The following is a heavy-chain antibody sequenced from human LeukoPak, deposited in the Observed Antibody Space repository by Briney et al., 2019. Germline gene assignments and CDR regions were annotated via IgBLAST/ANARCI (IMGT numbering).Heavy chain of an antibody. CDR1: GFTFSFNS. D-gene: IGHD2-8*01. CDR3: ARSNGFGMDV. Sequence: GGSLRLSCAASGFTFSFNSMHWVRQGPGKGLVWVSRIKRDGSGTTYADSVKGRVTISRDNAKNTLYLQMNSLRVEDTAVYYCARSNGFGMDVWGQGTTVTVSS. J-gene: IGHJ6*02. CDR2: IKRDGSGT. V-gene: IGHV3-74*01.